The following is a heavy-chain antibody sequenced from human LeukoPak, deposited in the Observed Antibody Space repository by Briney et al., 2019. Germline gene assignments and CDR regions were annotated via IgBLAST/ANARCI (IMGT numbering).Heavy chain of an antibody. CDR1: GFTLSSSW. CDR2: IRQDGSVK. V-gene: IGHV3-7*05. D-gene: IGHD6-19*01. Sequence: GGSLRLSCTASGFTLSSSWMIWVRQAPGKGLEGVANIRQDGSVKNSVDSVKGRFTISRDNAKNSLYLQMNSLRAEDTAVYYCARDQPNWAVAGSWGQGTLVTVSS. CDR3: ARDQPNWAVAGS. J-gene: IGHJ4*02.